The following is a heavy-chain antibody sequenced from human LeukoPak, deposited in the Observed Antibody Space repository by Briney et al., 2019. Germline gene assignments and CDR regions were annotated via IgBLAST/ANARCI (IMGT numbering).Heavy chain of an antibody. CDR2: IYYSGST. CDR1: GGSISSSGYY. CDR3: ARHEYSGSYYGLSWFDP. Sequence: NASETLSLTCTVSGGSISSSGYYWGWIRQPPGKGLEWIARIYYSGSTYYNPSLKRRVTISVDTSKNQLSLKLSSLTAADTAVYYCARHEYSGSYYGLSWFDPWGQGTLVTVSS. D-gene: IGHD1-26*01. V-gene: IGHV4-39*01. J-gene: IGHJ5*02.